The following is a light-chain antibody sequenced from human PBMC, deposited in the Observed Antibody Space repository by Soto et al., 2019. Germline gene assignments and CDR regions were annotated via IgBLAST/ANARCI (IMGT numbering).Light chain of an antibody. V-gene: IGKV1-5*01. CDR2: DAS. CDR1: RSISDW. Sequence: DIQMTQSPSTLSQSVGDRVTITCRASRSISDWLAWYQQKPGKAPKLLIFDASSLKSGVPSRFSGSGSGTEFTLTISSLQPDDFATYYCQQYNSHSPWTFGQGTKVDIK. J-gene: IGKJ1*01. CDR3: QQYNSHSPWT.